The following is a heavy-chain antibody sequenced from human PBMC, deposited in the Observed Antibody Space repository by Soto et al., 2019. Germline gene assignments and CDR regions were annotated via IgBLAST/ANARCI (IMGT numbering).Heavy chain of an antibody. D-gene: IGHD5-18*01. V-gene: IGHV3-23*01. CDR2: ISGSGGST. J-gene: IGHJ6*02. Sequence: EVQLLESGGGLVKPGGSLRLSCEASGFTFSSYAMSWVRQAPGKGLEWVSAISGSGGSTYYADSVKGRFTISRDNSKNTLYLQMNSLRAEDTAVYYCAKDSEYSYGYAYYYYGMDVWGQGTTVTVSS. CDR1: GFTFSSYA. CDR3: AKDSEYSYGYAYYYYGMDV.